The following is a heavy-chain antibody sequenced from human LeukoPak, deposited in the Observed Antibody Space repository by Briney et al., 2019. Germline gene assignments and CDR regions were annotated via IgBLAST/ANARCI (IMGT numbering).Heavy chain of an antibody. Sequence: ASVKVSCTASGLTLTTIYIHWVRQAPGQGLEWMAVLYPGGDRAIYAQRLQGGLTLTRDTSTNTVYMEVSSLASEDTAIYYCASEVPRTSRFDHWGQGTLVTVSS. J-gene: IGHJ4*02. CDR3: ASEVPRTSRFDH. D-gene: IGHD2-8*01. CDR2: LYPGGDRA. CDR1: GLTLTTIY. V-gene: IGHV1-46*01.